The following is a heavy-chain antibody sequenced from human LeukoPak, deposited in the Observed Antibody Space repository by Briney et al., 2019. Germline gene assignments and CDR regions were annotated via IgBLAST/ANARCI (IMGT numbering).Heavy chain of an antibody. Sequence: ASVKVSCKASGYTFTSYGISWVRQAPGQGLEWMGWISAYNGNTNYAQKLQGRVTMTTDTSTSTAYMELRSLRSDDTAVYYCARDGYGSGSYSLDYYYYGMGVWGQGTTVTVSS. CDR1: GYTFTSYG. V-gene: IGHV1-18*01. D-gene: IGHD3-10*01. CDR3: ARDGYGSGSYSLDYYYYGMGV. CDR2: ISAYNGNT. J-gene: IGHJ6*02.